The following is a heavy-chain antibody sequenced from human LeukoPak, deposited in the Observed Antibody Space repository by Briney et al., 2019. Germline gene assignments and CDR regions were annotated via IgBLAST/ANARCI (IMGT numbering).Heavy chain of an antibody. V-gene: IGHV4-39*01. J-gene: IGHJ4*02. D-gene: IGHD4-23*01. CDR1: GDSISSSSYY. CDR3: ARHAYYGAKDFDY. CDR2: IYNSGST. Sequence: SETLSLTCIVSGDSISSSSYYWGWIRQPPGTGLEWIGSIYNSGSTHYNPSLKSRVTISVDTSKNQFSLKLSSVPAADTAVYYCARHAYYGAKDFDYWGQGTLVTVSS.